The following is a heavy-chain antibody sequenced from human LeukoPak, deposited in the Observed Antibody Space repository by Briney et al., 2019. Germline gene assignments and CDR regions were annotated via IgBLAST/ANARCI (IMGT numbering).Heavy chain of an antibody. V-gene: IGHV1-2*02. Sequence: ASVKVSCKASGYTFTGYYMHWVRQAPGQGLEWMGWINPNSGGTNYAQKFQGRVTMTRDTSISTAYMELSRLRSDDTAVYYCARGGRSSSLYYCYGMDVWGQGTTVTVSS. CDR3: ARGGRSSSLYYCYGMDV. D-gene: IGHD6-6*01. CDR1: GYTFTGYY. J-gene: IGHJ6*02. CDR2: INPNSGGT.